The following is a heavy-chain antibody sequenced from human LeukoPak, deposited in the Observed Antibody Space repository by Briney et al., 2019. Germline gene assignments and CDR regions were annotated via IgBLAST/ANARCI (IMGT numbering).Heavy chain of an antibody. CDR1: GFTFSSYA. J-gene: IGHJ4*02. CDR3: ANRGSY. V-gene: IGHV3-30-3*01. D-gene: IGHD3-16*01. CDR2: ISYDGSNK. Sequence: GRSLRLSCAASGFTFSSYAMHWVRQAPGKGLEWVAVISYDGSNKYYADSVKGRFTISRDNSKNTLYLQMNSLRAEDTAVYYCANRGSYWGQGTLVIVSS.